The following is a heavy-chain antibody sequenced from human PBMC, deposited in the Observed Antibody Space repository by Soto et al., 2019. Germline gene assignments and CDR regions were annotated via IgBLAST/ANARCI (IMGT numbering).Heavy chain of an antibody. CDR3: ARETTPYYDFWSGYRRWFDP. J-gene: IGHJ5*02. Sequence: SETLSLTCTVSGGSISSYYWSWIRQPPGKGLEWIGYIYYSGSTNYNPSLKSRVTISVDTSKNQFSLKLSSVTAADTAVYYCARETTPYYDFWSGYRRWFDPWGQGTLVTVSS. CDR1: GGSISSYY. D-gene: IGHD3-3*01. CDR2: IYYSGST. V-gene: IGHV4-59*01.